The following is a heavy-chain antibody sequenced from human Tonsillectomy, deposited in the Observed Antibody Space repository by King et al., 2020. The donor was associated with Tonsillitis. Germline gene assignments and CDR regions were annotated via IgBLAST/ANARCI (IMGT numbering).Heavy chain of an antibody. Sequence: VQLVESGGGVVQPGRSLRLSCAASGFTFSSYGMHWVRQAPGKGLEWVAVISYDGSNKYYADSVKGRFTISRDNSKNTLYLQMNSLRAEDTAVYYCAKVQGAVAGTGGDYWGQGTLVTVSS. CDR2: ISYDGSNK. V-gene: IGHV3-30*18. CDR3: AKVQGAVAGTGGDY. J-gene: IGHJ4*02. D-gene: IGHD6-19*01. CDR1: GFTFSSYG.